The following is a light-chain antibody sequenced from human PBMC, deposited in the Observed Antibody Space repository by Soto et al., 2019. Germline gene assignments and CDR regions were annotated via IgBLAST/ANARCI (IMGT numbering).Light chain of an antibody. CDR1: QDIKTY. J-gene: IGKJ3*01. CDR2: GTF. Sequence: IQLTQSPSSRSASVGDRVSITCRASQDIKTYLAWYQQKQGKAPKLLISGTFTLQSGVPSRFNGSGSGTDFTLNISRLQPEDFATYYCQHLNNYPPFTFGPGTKVDLE. V-gene: IGKV1-9*01. CDR3: QHLNNYPPFT.